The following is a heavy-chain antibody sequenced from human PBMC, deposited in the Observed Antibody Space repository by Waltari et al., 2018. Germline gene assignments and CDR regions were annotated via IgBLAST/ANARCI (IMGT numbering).Heavy chain of an antibody. CDR2: VSGRSSYI. V-gene: IGHV3-21*06. Sequence: LVESGGGRVRPGGSLSLSCSVSGFIFNNYTVIWVRQAPGQGLEWVASVSGRSSYIFYGDSVKGRFLISRDNSQNSLYLQMNRLRAGDTGVYYCARGPMVVAPTLVDNWGQGTLVTVSS. CDR1: GFIFNNYT. J-gene: IGHJ4*02. CDR3: ARGPMVVAPTLVDN. D-gene: IGHD2-21*01.